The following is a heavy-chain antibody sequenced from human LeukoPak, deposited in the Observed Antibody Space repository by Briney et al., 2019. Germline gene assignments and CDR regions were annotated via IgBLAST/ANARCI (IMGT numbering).Heavy chain of an antibody. D-gene: IGHD5-18*01. V-gene: IGHV3-30*03. J-gene: IGHJ3*02. CDR1: GFTFSSCG. Sequence: GRSLRLSCAASGFTFSSCGMHWVRQAPGKGLEWVAVISYDGSNKFYADSVTGRFTISRDNSKNTLYLQMYSLRAEDTAVYYCAAKGYSYGNNAFDIWGQGTMVTVSS. CDR3: AAKGYSYGNNAFDI. CDR2: ISYDGSNK.